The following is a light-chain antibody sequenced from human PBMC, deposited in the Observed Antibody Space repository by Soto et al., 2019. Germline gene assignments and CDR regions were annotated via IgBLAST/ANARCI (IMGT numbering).Light chain of an antibody. V-gene: IGKV3-20*01. CDR2: GAS. J-gene: IGKJ5*01. CDR1: QSVSSSY. Sequence: EFVLTQSPATLSVSPGERATLSCRASQSVSSSYLAWYQQKPGQAPRLLIYGASSRATGIPDRFSGSGSGTDFTLTINRLEPEDFAVYYCQQYGSSITFGQGTRLEIK. CDR3: QQYGSSIT.